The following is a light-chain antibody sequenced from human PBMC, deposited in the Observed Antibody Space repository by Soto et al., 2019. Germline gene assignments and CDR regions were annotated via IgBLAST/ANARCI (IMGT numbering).Light chain of an antibody. Sequence: DIQMTQFPSTLSASIGDRVTITCRASQSISTWLAWYQQKAGKAPKLLIYTASSLETGVPSRFSGSGSATEFTLTISSRQPDDFATYYCQHYNRYSPYTFGQGTRLEIK. J-gene: IGKJ2*01. V-gene: IGKV1-5*03. CDR3: QHYNRYSPYT. CDR2: TAS. CDR1: QSISTW.